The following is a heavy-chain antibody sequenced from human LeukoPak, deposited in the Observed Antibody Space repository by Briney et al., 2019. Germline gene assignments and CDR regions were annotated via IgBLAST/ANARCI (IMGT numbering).Heavy chain of an antibody. CDR3: ARDHDYYDSSGTYFDY. D-gene: IGHD3-22*01. V-gene: IGHV3-30-3*01. J-gene: IGHJ4*02. Sequence: GGSLRLSCAASGFTFSSYARHWVRQAPGKGLEWVAVISYDGSNKYYADSAKGRFTISRDNSKNTLYLQMNSLGAEDTAVYYCARDHDYYDSSGTYFDYWGQGTLVTVSS. CDR2: ISYDGSNK. CDR1: GFTFSSYA.